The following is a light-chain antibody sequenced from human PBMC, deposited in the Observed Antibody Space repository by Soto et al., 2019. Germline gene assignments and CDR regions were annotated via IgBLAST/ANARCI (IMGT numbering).Light chain of an antibody. CDR2: DAS. CDR1: QSVSSY. V-gene: IGKV3-11*01. Sequence: EIVLTQSPATLSLSPGERATLSCRASQSVSSYLAWYQQKPGQAPRLLIYDASNRATGIPARFSGSGSGTDFTLTISSLEPEDFAVHYCQQRSNWPFGQGTRLEIK. J-gene: IGKJ5*01. CDR3: QQRSNWP.